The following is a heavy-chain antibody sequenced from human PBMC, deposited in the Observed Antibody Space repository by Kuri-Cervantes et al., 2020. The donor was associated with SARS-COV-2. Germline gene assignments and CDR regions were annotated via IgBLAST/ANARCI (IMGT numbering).Heavy chain of an antibody. Sequence: GESLKISCAASGFTFSSYAMSWVRQAPGKGLEWVSAISGSGGSTYCADSVKGRFTISRDNSKDTLYLQMNSLRAEDTAVYYCAKDSTSYGDYPLGAFDIWGQGTMVTVSS. J-gene: IGHJ3*02. CDR2: ISGSGGST. CDR1: GFTFSSYA. V-gene: IGHV3-23*01. CDR3: AKDSTSYGDYPLGAFDI. D-gene: IGHD4-17*01.